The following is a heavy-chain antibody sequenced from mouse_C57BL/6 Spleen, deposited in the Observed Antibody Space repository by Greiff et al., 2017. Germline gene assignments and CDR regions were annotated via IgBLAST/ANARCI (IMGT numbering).Heavy chain of an antibody. Sequence: QVQLQQSGAELVRPGTSVKVSCKASGYAFTNYLIEWVKQRPGQGLEWIGVINPGSGGTNYNEKFKGKATLTADKSSSTAYMQLSSLTSEDSAVSFCARGGVYYGHSYYAMDYWGQGTSVTVSS. D-gene: IGHD2-1*01. CDR2: INPGSGGT. CDR3: ARGGVYYGHSYYAMDY. CDR1: GYAFTNYL. J-gene: IGHJ4*01. V-gene: IGHV1-54*01.